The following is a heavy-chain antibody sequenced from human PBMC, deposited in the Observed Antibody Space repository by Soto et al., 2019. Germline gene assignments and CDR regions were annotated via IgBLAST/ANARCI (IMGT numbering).Heavy chain of an antibody. D-gene: IGHD2-15*01. V-gene: IGHV1-46*01. J-gene: IGHJ4*02. CDR3: PELEGGVVVPLNN. CDR1: GYILTNYY. CDR2: IHPSGGST. Sequence: QVQLVQSGAEVKKPGASVKVSCKASGYILTNYYIHWVRQAPGQGLEWMGVIHPSGGSTAYAQQFRGKVTMTGAPPRGTVKMGLTGWRLEATAVIYWPELEGGVVVPLNNGGRGILVTASS.